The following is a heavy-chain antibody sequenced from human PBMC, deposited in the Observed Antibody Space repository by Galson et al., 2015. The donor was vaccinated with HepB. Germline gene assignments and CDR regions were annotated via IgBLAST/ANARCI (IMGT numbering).Heavy chain of an antibody. CDR3: ATPSPTSGAFDY. V-gene: IGHV1-69*04. J-gene: IGHJ4*02. CDR1: GYTFTSYG. D-gene: IGHD3-10*01. CDR2: IIPILGIA. Sequence: SVKVSCKASGYTFTSYGISWVRQAPGQGLEWMGRIIPILGIANYAQKFQGRVTITADKSTSTAYMELSSLRSEDTAVYYCATPSPTSGAFDYWGQGTLVTVSS.